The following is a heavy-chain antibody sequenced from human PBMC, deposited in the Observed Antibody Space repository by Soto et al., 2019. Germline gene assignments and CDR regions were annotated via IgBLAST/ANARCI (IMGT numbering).Heavy chain of an antibody. CDR3: ARVDIYYYYGMDV. CDR2: ISAYNGNT. J-gene: IGHJ6*02. V-gene: IGHV1-18*01. CDR1: GYTFTSYG. Sequence: SVKVSCKDSGYTFTSYGISWVRQAPGQRLEWMGWISAYNGNTNYAQKLQGRVTMTTDTSTSTAYMELRSLRSDDTAVYYCARVDIYYYYGMDVWGQGTTVTVSS.